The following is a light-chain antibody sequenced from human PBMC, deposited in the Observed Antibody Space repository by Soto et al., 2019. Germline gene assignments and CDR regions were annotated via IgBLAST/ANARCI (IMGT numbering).Light chain of an antibody. J-gene: IGLJ2*01. CDR2: EVR. Sequence: QSALTQPPSASGSPGQSVTISCTGTSSDVGAYDYVSWYQQHPGKAPKLMIYEVRNRPSGVSDRFSGSKSGNTASLTISGLQAEDEADYYCSSYSNTGSLVVFGGGTKLTVL. CDR1: SSDVGAYDY. CDR3: SSYSNTGSLVV. V-gene: IGLV2-8*01.